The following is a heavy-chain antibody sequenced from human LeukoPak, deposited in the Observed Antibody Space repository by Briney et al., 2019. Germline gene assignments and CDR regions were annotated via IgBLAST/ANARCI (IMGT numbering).Heavy chain of an antibody. D-gene: IGHD3-10*01. CDR2: ISTSSSYI. Sequence: GGSLRLSCAASGFIFSSYSMNWVRQAPGKGLEWVSFISTSSSYIYYADSVKGRFTISRDNAKNSLYLQMNSLRAEDTALYYCARVIGYYGSGMTFYFDSWGQGTLVTVSS. CDR1: GFIFSSYS. CDR3: ARVIGYYGSGMTFYFDS. V-gene: IGHV3-21*01. J-gene: IGHJ4*02.